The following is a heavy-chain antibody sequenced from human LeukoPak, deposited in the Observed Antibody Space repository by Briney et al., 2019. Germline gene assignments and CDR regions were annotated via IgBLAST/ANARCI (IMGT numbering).Heavy chain of an antibody. J-gene: IGHJ5*02. V-gene: IGHV4-30-2*01. CDR2: IFHTGST. Sequence: SQTLSLTCVVSGDSISSGAYSWSWIRQPPGKGLEWIGYIFHTGSTFYNPSLKSRVTISVDNSKNQFSLRLSSVTAADTAVYYCAREFWFADAPGSWLDPWGQGTLVTVSS. CDR1: GDSISSGAYS. CDR3: AREFWFADAPGSWLDP. D-gene: IGHD3-10*01.